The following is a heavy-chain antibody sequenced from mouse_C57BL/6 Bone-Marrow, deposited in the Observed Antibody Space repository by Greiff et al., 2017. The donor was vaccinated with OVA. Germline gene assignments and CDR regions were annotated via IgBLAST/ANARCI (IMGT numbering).Heavy chain of an antibody. CDR3: ARSGHWYFDV. J-gene: IGHJ1*03. Sequence: EVKLMESGGGLVQPGGSLSLSCAASGFTFTDYYMSWVRQPPGKALEWLGFIRNKANGYTTEYSASVKGRFTISRDNSQSILYLQMNALRAEDSATYYCARSGHWYFDVWGTGTTVTVSS. V-gene: IGHV7-3*01. CDR2: IRNKANGYTT. D-gene: IGHD3-3*01. CDR1: GFTFTDYY.